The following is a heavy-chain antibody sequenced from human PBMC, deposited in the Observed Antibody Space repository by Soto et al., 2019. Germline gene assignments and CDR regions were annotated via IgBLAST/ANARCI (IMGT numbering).Heavy chain of an antibody. CDR3: ARDGSGYRSTASPMDV. V-gene: IGHV1-69*01. CDR2: IIPIFGTA. J-gene: IGHJ6*02. CDR1: GDTFSSYA. D-gene: IGHD3-22*01. Sequence: QVQLVQSGAEVKKPGSSVKVSCKASGDTFSSYAISWVRQAPGQGLEWMGGIIPIFGTANYAQKFQGRVTITADESTSTAYMELSSLRSEDTAVYYCARDGSGYRSTASPMDVWGQGTTVIVSS.